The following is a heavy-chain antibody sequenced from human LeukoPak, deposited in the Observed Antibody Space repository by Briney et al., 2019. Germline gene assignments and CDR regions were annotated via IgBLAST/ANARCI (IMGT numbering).Heavy chain of an antibody. D-gene: IGHD6-13*01. Sequence: ETSETLSLTCAVSGYSISSGYYWGWIRQPPGKGLEWIGSIYHSGSTYYNPSLKSRVTISVDTSKNQFSLKLSSVTAADTAVYYCARSMEVAAADDNWFGPWGQGTLVTVSS. CDR1: GYSISSGYY. V-gene: IGHV4-38-2*01. CDR2: IYHSGST. CDR3: ARSMEVAAADDNWFGP. J-gene: IGHJ5*02.